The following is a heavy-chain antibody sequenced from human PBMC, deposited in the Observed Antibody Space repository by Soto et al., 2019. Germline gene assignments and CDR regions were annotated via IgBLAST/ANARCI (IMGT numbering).Heavy chain of an antibody. D-gene: IGHD3-22*01. V-gene: IGHV5-51*01. CDR2: IYPGDSDT. Sequence: GESLKISCKGSGYSFTSYWIGWVRQMPGKGLEWMGIIYPGDSDTRYSPSFQGQVTISADKSISTAYLQWSSLKASDTAMYYCERRGYYDSSGYYFRNWFDPWGQGILVTVSS. J-gene: IGHJ5*02. CDR3: ERRGYYDSSGYYFRNWFDP. CDR1: GYSFTSYW.